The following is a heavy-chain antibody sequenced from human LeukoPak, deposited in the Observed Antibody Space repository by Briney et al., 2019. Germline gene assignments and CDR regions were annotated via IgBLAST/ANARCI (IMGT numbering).Heavy chain of an antibody. D-gene: IGHD6-13*01. Sequence: SETLSLTCTVSGGSISSNNYYWAWIRQPPGKGLEWIGSIYYSGSTYYNPSLKSRVTISVDTSKNQFSLKLSSVTAADTAVYYCARDRVPMEYSSSWYGISSGSGYYFDYWGQGTLVTVSS. V-gene: IGHV4-39*07. CDR2: IYYSGST. J-gene: IGHJ4*02. CDR3: ARDRVPMEYSSSWYGISSGSGYYFDY. CDR1: GGSISSNNYY.